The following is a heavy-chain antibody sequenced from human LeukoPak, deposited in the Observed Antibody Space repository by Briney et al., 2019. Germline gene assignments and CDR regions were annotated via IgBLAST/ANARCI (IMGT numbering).Heavy chain of an antibody. D-gene: IGHD3-10*01. CDR1: GGSISSYY. Sequence: PSETLSLTCTVSGGSISSYYWSWIRQPAGKGLEWIGRIYTSGSTNYNPSLKSRVTMSVDTSKNQFSLKLTSVTAADTAVYYCARHGFGVWGNWFDPWGQGTLVTVSS. V-gene: IGHV4-4*07. CDR2: IYTSGST. J-gene: IGHJ5*02. CDR3: ARHGFGVWGNWFDP.